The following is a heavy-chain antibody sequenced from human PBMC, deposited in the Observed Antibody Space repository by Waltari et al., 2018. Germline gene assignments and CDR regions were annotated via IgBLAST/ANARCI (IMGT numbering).Heavy chain of an antibody. V-gene: IGHV4-34*01. J-gene: IGHJ4*02. Sequence: QVQLQQWGAGLLKPSETLSLTCAVYGGSFSGYYWSWIRQPPGKGLEWIGEINHSGSTNYNPSLKSRVTISVDTSKNQFSLKLSSVTAADTAVYYCARGVTGTPDYWGQGTLVTVSS. CDR2: INHSGST. CDR1: GGSFSGYY. CDR3: ARGVTGTPDY. D-gene: IGHD1-20*01.